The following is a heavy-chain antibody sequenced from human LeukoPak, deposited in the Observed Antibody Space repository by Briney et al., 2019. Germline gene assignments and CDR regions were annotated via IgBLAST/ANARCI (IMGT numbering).Heavy chain of an antibody. CDR2: ISWNSGSI. D-gene: IGHD6-13*01. CDR3: AKAEYSSLDY. Sequence: GGSLRLSCAASGFTFDDYAMHWVRQAPGKGLEWASGISWNSGSIGYADSVKGRFTISRDNAKNSLYLQMNSLRAEDTALYYCAKAEYSSLDYWGQGTLVIVSS. CDR1: GFTFDDYA. V-gene: IGHV3-9*01. J-gene: IGHJ4*02.